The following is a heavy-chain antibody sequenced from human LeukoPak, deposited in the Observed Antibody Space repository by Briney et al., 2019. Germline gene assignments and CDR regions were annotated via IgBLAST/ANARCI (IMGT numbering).Heavy chain of an antibody. J-gene: IGHJ5*02. Sequence: GGSLRLSCAAYGFTFSSYAMSWVRQAPGKGLEWVSAISGGGGSTYYADSVKGRFTISRDDSKNTLYLQMNSLRAEDTAVYYCAKDLYGSGSPNWFDPWGQGTLVTVSS. CDR1: GFTFSSYA. CDR3: AKDLYGSGSPNWFDP. CDR2: ISGGGGST. D-gene: IGHD3-10*01. V-gene: IGHV3-23*01.